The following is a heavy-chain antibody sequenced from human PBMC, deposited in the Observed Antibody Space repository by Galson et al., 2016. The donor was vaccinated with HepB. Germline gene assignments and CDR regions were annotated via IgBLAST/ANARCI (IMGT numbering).Heavy chain of an antibody. D-gene: IGHD3-10*01. CDR1: GFTFEKYG. J-gene: IGHJ6*02. CDR3: ARDPGRDDGMDV. CDR2: VWFDESNK. Sequence: SLRLSCAASGFTFEKYGMHWVRQAPGKGLEWVAVVWFDESNKYYADSVKGRFTISRDNSKNTVYLYMNSLRAEDTAVFYCARDPGRDDGMDVWDQGTTVTVSS. V-gene: IGHV3-33*01.